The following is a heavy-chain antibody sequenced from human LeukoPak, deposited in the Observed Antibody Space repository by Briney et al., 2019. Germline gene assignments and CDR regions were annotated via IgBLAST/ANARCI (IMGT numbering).Heavy chain of an antibody. V-gene: IGHV3-23*01. J-gene: IGHJ3*02. CDR1: VFTFSSYA. Sequence: PRGSLRLSCAPSVFTFSSYAMSCVRQAPGKGLERVSAISGSGGSTYYADSVKGRFTISRDNSKNTLYLQMNSLRAEDTAVYYCAKAARVGATNGAFDIWGQGTMVTVSS. CDR3: AKAARVGATNGAFDI. CDR2: ISGSGGST. D-gene: IGHD1-26*01.